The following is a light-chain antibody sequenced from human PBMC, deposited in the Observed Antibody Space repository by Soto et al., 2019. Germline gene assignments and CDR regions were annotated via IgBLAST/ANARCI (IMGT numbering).Light chain of an antibody. CDR2: AAS. CDR3: QQYKSYPPT. J-gene: IGKJ1*01. V-gene: IGKV1-16*02. CDR1: QDISNS. Sequence: DIQMTQSPSSLSASVGDRVTITCRASQDISNSLAWFQQKPGKAPKSLIYAASNLHSGVPSKFSGSGSGTEFTLTISSLQPEDFATYYCQQYKSYPPTFGQGTKVEIK.